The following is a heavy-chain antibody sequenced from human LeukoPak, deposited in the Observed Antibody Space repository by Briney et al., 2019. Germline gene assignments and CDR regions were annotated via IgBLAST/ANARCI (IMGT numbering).Heavy chain of an antibody. J-gene: IGHJ4*02. D-gene: IGHD5-18*01. CDR2: VNPNSGGT. Sequence: ASVKVSFKASGYTFPGYYMHWVRQAPGQGVGWMGWVNPNSGGTNYAQKFQGRVTMTRDTSISTAYMELSRLRSDDTAVYYCARITVRYSYGLCYWGQGTLVTVSS. V-gene: IGHV1-2*02. CDR3: ARITVRYSYGLCY. CDR1: GYTFPGYY.